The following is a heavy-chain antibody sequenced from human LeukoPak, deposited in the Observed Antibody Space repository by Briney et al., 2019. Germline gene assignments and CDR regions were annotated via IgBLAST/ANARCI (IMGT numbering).Heavy chain of an antibody. V-gene: IGHV3-74*01. CDR1: GFTFSSYW. CDR2: ISSDGSST. CDR3: ARALPPSVNTPWK. D-gene: IGHD1-1*01. Sequence: PPGGSLRLSCAASGFTFSSYWMHWVRQAPGKGLVWVSRISSDGSSTSYADSVKGRFTIFRDNAKNTRYLQMNSLGAEDTAVYYCARALPPSVNTPWKWGQGTQVTVSS. J-gene: IGHJ4*02.